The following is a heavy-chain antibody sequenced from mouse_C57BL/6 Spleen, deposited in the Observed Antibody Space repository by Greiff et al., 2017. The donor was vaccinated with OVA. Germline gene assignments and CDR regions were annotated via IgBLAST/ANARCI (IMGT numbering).Heavy chain of an antibody. J-gene: IGHJ4*01. Sequence: VQLQQSGPELMKPGASVKIPCKASGYTFTDYHMDWVKQSHGKSLEWIGDINPNNGGTIYNQKFKGKATLTVDKSSSTAYMELRSLTSEDTAVYYCAKRGGAMDYWGQGTSVTVSS. V-gene: IGHV1-18*01. CDR2: INPNNGGT. CDR3: AKRGGAMDY. CDR1: GYTFTDYH.